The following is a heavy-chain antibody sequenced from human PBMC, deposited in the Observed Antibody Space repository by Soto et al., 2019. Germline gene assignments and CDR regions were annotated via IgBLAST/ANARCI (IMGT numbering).Heavy chain of an antibody. CDR2: ISRSSSTI. CDR3: ARTGIEASGTMYGMDV. V-gene: IGHV3-48*02. D-gene: IGHD6-13*01. J-gene: IGHJ6*02. Sequence: GGSLRLSCAASGFTFSKYILNWVRHAPGKGLEWISSISRSSSTIYYAESVKGRFTISRDNAKNSLSLEMNSLRDEDTAVYYCARTGIEASGTMYGMDVWGPGATVTVSS. CDR1: GFTFSKYI.